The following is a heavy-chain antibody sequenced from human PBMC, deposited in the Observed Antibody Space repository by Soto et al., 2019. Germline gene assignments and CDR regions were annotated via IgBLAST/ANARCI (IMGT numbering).Heavy chain of an antibody. D-gene: IGHD2-2*01. V-gene: IGHV1-69*02. CDR3: GRDGGGVVVPAADWYFDL. CDR1: GGTFSSYT. CDR2: IIPILGIA. J-gene: IGHJ2*01. Sequence: SVKVSCKASGGTFSSYTISWVRHAPGQGLEWMGRIIPILGIANYAQKFQGRVTITADKSTGTAYMELSSLRSEDTAAYYGGRDGGGVVVPAADWYFDLWGRGTLVTVSS.